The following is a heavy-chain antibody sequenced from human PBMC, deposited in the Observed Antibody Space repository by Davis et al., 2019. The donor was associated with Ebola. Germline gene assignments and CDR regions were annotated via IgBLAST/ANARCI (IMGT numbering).Heavy chain of an antibody. V-gene: IGHV4-59*12. J-gene: IGHJ4*02. Sequence: PSETLSLTCTVSGGSISSYYWSWIRQPPGKGLEWIGYIYYSGSTYYNPSLESRVTISVDTSKNQFSLKVRSVTAADTAVYFCARRPNFWSNYYFDKWGQGTLVTVSS. CDR2: IYYSGST. CDR1: GGSISSYY. CDR3: ARRPNFWSNYYFDK. D-gene: IGHD3-3*01.